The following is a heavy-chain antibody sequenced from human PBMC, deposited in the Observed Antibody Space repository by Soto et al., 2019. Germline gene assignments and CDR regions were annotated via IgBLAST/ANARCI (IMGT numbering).Heavy chain of an antibody. V-gene: IGHV3-21*01. CDR2: ISSSSSYI. D-gene: IGHD2-21*02. CDR1: GFTFSSYS. J-gene: IGHJ4*02. Sequence: EVQLVESGGGLVKPGGSLRLSCAASGFTFSSYSMNWVRQAPGQGLEWVSSISSSSSYIYYADSVKGRFTISRDNAKNSLYLQMNSLRAEDTAVYYCARDPGDLYFDYWGQGTLVTVSS. CDR3: ARDPGDLYFDY.